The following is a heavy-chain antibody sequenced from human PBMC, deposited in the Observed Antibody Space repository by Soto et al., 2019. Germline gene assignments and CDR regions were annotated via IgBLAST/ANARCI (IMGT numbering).Heavy chain of an antibody. CDR1: GVTFSNAW. V-gene: IGHV3-15*01. J-gene: IGHJ6*02. CDR2: IKSKTDGGTT. D-gene: IGHD3-3*01. CDR3: TTYDFWSGYYRPPGYGMDV. Sequence: XGSLRLSCAASGVTFSNAWMSWVRQAPGKGLEWVGRIKSKTDGGTTDYAAPVKGRFTISRDDSKNTLYLQMNSLKTEDTAVYYCTTYDFWSGYYRPPGYGMDVWGQGTTVTVSS.